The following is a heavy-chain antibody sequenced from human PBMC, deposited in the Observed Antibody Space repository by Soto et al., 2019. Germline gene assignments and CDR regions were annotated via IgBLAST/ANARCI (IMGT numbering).Heavy chain of an antibody. Sequence: SVKVSCKASGGTFSSYAISWVRQAPGQGLEWMGGIIPIFGTANYAQKFQGRVTITADGSTSTAYMELSSLRSEDTAVYYCAREANEYQLLWGDWFDTWGPGTLVTVSS. CDR1: GGTFSSYA. CDR3: AREANEYQLLWGDWFDT. V-gene: IGHV1-69*13. CDR2: IIPIFGTA. J-gene: IGHJ5*02. D-gene: IGHD2-2*01.